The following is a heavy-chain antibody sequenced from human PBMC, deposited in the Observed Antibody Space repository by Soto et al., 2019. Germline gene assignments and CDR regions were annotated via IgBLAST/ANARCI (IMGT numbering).Heavy chain of an antibody. J-gene: IGHJ5*02. CDR1: GGSMISYY. Sequence: SETLSLTCPVSGGSMISYYGSWIRQPPGRGLEWIGYIYYTGSTNYNPSLKSRVTISVDKSKHQFSLKLNSVTAADTAVYYCARAVYCSDGTCYSGNWFGPWGQGTLVTVS. V-gene: IGHV4-59*01. D-gene: IGHD2-15*01. CDR3: ARAVYCSDGTCYSGNWFGP. CDR2: IYYTGST.